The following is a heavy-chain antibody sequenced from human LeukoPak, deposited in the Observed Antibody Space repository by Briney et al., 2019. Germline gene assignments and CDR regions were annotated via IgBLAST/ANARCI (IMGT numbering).Heavy chain of an antibody. CDR2: ISSSSYI. CDR1: GFTFSSYS. Sequence: GGSLRLSCAASGFTFSSYSMNWVRQAPGKGLEWVSSISSSSYIYYADSVKGRFTTSRDNAKNSLYLQMNSLRAEDTAVYYCARDGGYSYGTFDYWGQGTLVTVSS. J-gene: IGHJ4*02. V-gene: IGHV3-21*01. CDR3: ARDGGYSYGTFDY. D-gene: IGHD5-18*01.